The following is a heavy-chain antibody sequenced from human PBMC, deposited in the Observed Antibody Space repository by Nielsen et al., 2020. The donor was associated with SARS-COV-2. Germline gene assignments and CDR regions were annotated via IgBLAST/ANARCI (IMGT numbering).Heavy chain of an antibody. D-gene: IGHD3-16*01. CDR1: GFTSSSYT. V-gene: IGHV3-30-3*01. J-gene: IGHJ4*02. Sequence: GGSLRLSWVASGFTSSSYTMPWVRQAPGKGLECVALISYDGSNKYYGDSGKGRFTITRDNSDNTLYRQMSSLGAEDTAVYYCVRGLQVPNGLAHRWGQGTLVTVSS. CDR3: VRGLQVPNGLAHR. CDR2: ISYDGSNK.